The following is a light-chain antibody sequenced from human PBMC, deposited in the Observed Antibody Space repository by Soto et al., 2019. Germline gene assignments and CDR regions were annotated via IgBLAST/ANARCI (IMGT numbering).Light chain of an antibody. Sequence: DIQMSQYPSSLSASVGGRVTITCRASQSISSYLNWCQQKPGKAPKLLIYAASSLQSGVPSRFSGSGSGTEFTLTISCLQPEDFATYFCPHGSSTPLTFGGGTRVDIK. CDR1: QSISSY. CDR2: AAS. V-gene: IGKV1-39*01. CDR3: PHGSSTPLT. J-gene: IGKJ4*01.